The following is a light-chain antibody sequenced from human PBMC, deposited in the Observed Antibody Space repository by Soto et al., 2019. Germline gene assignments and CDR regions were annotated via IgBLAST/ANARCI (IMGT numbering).Light chain of an antibody. V-gene: IGKV3-15*01. CDR3: KQNNNWPPWT. CDR2: GAS. J-gene: IGKJ1*01. Sequence: EVVMKQSPATLSVSPGERATLSCRASQSVTTNMAWYQQKPGHAPRLLIYGASTRATGIPARFSGSASGTEFNLTISNQQAEYFAVYYCKQNNNWPPWTFDQGTKVEIK. CDR1: QSVTTN.